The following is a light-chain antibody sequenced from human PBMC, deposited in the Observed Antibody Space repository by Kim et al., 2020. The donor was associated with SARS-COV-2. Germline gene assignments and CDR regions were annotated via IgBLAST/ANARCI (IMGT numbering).Light chain of an antibody. V-gene: IGLV1-40*01. CDR3: QSYDSSLSVV. CDR1: SSNIGAGSD. Sequence: QSVLTQPPSASGTPGQRVTISCTGSSSNIGAGSDVHWYQQLPGTAPKLLIYGHSNRPSGVPDRFSGSKSGTSASLAITGLQAEDEADYYCQSYDSSLSVVFGGGTQLTVL. CDR2: GHS. J-gene: IGLJ2*01.